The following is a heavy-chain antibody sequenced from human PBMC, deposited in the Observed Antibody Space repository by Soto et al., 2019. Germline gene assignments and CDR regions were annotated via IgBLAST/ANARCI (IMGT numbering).Heavy chain of an antibody. D-gene: IGHD3-10*01. CDR3: ARDHRSLGDYYGIDV. CDR1: GDSISSSGFY. Sequence: QVQLQESGPGLVKPSQTLSLTCSVSGDSISSSGFYWSWIRQQPGKALEWVGYVHYTGSTSYNPSLKSCLAITLDASKNQFSLSLSSVTSADTAVYYCARDHRSLGDYYGIDVWGQGTTVTVSS. J-gene: IGHJ6*02. V-gene: IGHV4-31*03. CDR2: VHYTGST.